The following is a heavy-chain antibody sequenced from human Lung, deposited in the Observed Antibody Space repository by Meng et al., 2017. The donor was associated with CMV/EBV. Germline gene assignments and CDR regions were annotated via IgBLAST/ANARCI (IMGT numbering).Heavy chain of an antibody. CDR2: INPNSGGT. D-gene: IGHD6-13*01. CDR3: ARELEQQLSGMDV. Sequence: ASVXVSXKASGYTFTGYYIHWVRQAPGQGLEWMGWINPNSGGTNYALKFQGRVTMTRDTSINTAYMELSRLRSDDTAVYYCARELEQQLSGMDVWGQGTPVTVSS. CDR1: GYTFTGYY. V-gene: IGHV1-2*02. J-gene: IGHJ6*02.